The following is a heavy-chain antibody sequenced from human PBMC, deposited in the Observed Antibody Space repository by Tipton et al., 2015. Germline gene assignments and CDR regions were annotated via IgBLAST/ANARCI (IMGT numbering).Heavy chain of an antibody. CDR2: ISASSSYI. CDR1: GFSLSGYS. V-gene: IGHV3-21*01. J-gene: IGHJ4*02. D-gene: IGHD5-18*01. Sequence: GSLRLSCAASGFSLSGYSMNWVRQAPGKGLEWVSSISASSSYIHYADSVKGRFTISRDNAKNSLYRQMNSLRAEDTAVYYCARVSMGNTYGWFLDFWGQGTLVTVSS. CDR3: ARVSMGNTYGWFLDF.